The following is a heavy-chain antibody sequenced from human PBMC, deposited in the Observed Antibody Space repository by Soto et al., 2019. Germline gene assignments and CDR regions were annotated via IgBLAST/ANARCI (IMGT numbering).Heavy chain of an antibody. J-gene: IGHJ4*02. Sequence: QVQLQESGPGLVKPSETLSLTCTVSGGSVSSGSYYWSWIRQPPGKGLEWIGYIYYSGSTNYNPSLKSLVTILVDTSKHQVSLKLSAVTAADTVVYYCARMIHSRYYYSSGYSDYWGQGTLVTVSS. CDR1: GGSVSSGSYY. CDR3: ARMIHSRYYYSSGYSDY. CDR2: IYYSGST. V-gene: IGHV4-61*01. D-gene: IGHD3-22*01.